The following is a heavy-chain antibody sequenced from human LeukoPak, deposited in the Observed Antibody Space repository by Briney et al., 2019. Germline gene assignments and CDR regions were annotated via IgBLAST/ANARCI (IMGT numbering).Heavy chain of an antibody. J-gene: IGHJ4*02. CDR2: IYHSGST. CDR1: GYSISSGYY. V-gene: IGHV4-38-2*01. D-gene: IGHD3-10*01. CDR3: ASLGITMVRGVIIEGGLFDY. Sequence: SETLSLTCAVSGYSISSGYYWGWIRQPSGKGLEWIGSIYHSGSTYYNPSLKSRVTISVDTSKNQFSLKLSSVTAADTAVYYCASLGITMVRGVIIEGGLFDYWGQGTLVTVSS.